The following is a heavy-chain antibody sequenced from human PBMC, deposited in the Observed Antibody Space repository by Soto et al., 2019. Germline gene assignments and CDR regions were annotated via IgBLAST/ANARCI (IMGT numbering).Heavy chain of an antibody. D-gene: IGHD2-2*01. CDR3: ARGRFYSETSTWFGF. J-gene: IGHJ5*01. Sequence: ASVKVSCKASGYTFIDYDINWVRQAPGQGLEWMGWVSPNSGNTVYAQRFQDRVTMTRDTSISTAYMELSSLRFEDTAMYYCARGRFYSETSTWFGFWGQGTTVTVYS. CDR1: GYTFIDYD. V-gene: IGHV1-8*01. CDR2: VSPNSGNT.